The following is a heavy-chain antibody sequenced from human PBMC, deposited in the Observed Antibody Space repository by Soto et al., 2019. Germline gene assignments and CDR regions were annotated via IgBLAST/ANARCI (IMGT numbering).Heavy chain of an antibody. Sequence: SETLSLTCTVSGGSISSYYWSWIRQPAGKGLEWIGRIYTSGSTNYNPSLKSRVIMSVGTSKNQFSLKLSSVTAADTAVYYCARYNYDSSGLYNWFDPWGQGTLVTVSS. CDR2: IYTSGST. V-gene: IGHV4-4*07. D-gene: IGHD3-22*01. CDR1: GGSISSYY. CDR3: ARYNYDSSGLYNWFDP. J-gene: IGHJ5*02.